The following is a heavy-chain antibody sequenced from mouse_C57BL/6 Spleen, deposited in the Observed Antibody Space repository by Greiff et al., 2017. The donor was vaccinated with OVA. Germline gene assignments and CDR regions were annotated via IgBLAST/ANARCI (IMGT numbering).Heavy chain of an antibody. J-gene: IGHJ1*03. Sequence: LMKPGASVKLSCTATGYTFTGYWIEWVKQRPGHGLEWIGEILPGSGSTNYNEKFKGKATFTADTSSNTAYMQLSSLTTEDSALYYCARRGDSNYVRYFDVWGTGTTVTVSS. CDR2: ILPGSGST. CDR3: ARRGDSNYVRYFDV. CDR1: GYTFTGYW. V-gene: IGHV1-9*01. D-gene: IGHD2-5*01.